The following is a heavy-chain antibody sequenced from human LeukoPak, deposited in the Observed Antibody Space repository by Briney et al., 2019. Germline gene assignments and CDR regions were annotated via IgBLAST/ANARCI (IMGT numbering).Heavy chain of an antibody. V-gene: IGHV1-46*01. J-gene: IGHJ4*02. CDR3: ASLSRDGYPFDY. CDR1: GGTFSSYA. Sequence: ASVKVSCKASGGTFSSYAISWVRQAPGQGLEWMGIINPSGGSTSYAQKFQGRVTMTRDTSTSTVYMELSSLRSEDTAVYYCASLSRDGYPFDYWGQGTLVTVSS. D-gene: IGHD5-24*01. CDR2: INPSGGST.